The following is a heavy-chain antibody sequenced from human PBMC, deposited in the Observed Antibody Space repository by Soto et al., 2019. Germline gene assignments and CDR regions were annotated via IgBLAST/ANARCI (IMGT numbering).Heavy chain of an antibody. V-gene: IGHV1-69*01. CDR3: ARFGLGAYDY. CDR1: GGIFSNFA. D-gene: IGHD3-16*01. Sequence: QVQLVQSGAEVKKPGSSVKVSCKASGGIFSNFAFNWMRQAPGQGLEWMGGIIPTLGTPHYAQKFLGRVTITALESTRTVYMEMSSLTVEDAAVYYCARFGLGAYDYWGQGTLVIVSS. J-gene: IGHJ4*02. CDR2: IIPTLGTP.